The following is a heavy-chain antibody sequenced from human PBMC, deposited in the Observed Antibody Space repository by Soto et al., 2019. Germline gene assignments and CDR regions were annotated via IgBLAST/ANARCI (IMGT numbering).Heavy chain of an antibody. Sequence: QVHLVESGGGMVQPGRSLRLSCAASGFTFSTFALHWVRQAPGKGLEWVALISHDGSNKHYADSVKGRFTISRDNSKNTLYMQMDSLRLEDTAVYYCARDGLPDDFRSGGYWFDPWGQGTMVTVSS. CDR1: GFTFSTFA. CDR2: ISHDGSNK. V-gene: IGHV3-30*04. D-gene: IGHD3-3*01. CDR3: ARDGLPDDFRSGGYWFDP. J-gene: IGHJ5*02.